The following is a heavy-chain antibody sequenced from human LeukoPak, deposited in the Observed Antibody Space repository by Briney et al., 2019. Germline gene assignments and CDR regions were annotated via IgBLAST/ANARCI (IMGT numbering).Heavy chain of an antibody. CDR1: GFTFSSYA. V-gene: IGHV3-23*01. J-gene: IGHJ4*02. Sequence: GGSLRLSCAASGFTFSSYAMSWVRQAPGKGLEWVSAISGSGGSTYYADSVKGRFTISRDNSKNTLYLRMNSLRAEDTAVYYCAKDPVKYCSSTSCYAPFDYWGQGTLVTVSS. CDR3: AKDPVKYCSSTSCYAPFDY. CDR2: ISGSGGST. D-gene: IGHD2-2*01.